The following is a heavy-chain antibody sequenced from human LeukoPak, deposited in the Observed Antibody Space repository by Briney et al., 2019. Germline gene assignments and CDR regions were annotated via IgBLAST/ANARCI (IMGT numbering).Heavy chain of an antibody. CDR2: IYYSGST. V-gene: IGHV4-59*01. CDR1: GGSFNTYY. CDR3: ARESSGWPGFDY. D-gene: IGHD6-19*01. J-gene: IGHJ4*02. Sequence: SETLSLTCTVSGGSFNTYYWSWIRQAPGRGLEWIGYIYYSGSTNYNPSLKSRVTISLDTSKNQFSLRLSSVTAADTAVYYCARESSGWPGFDYWGQGTLVTVSS.